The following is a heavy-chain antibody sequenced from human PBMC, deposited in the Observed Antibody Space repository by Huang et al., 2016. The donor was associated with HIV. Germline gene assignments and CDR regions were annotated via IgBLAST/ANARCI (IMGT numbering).Heavy chain of an antibody. Sequence: QVRLQESGPGLVKPSETLSLSCTVSGDSVSSHYWGWIRHPPGKGLEWSGTVYDSGTTKYNPRLKSRITISVDTSKNGFSLNITSVSAADTAMYFCVRDQGRLAVGGIDNWFDPWGQGALVTVSS. J-gene: IGHJ5*02. D-gene: IGHD6-19*01. CDR2: VYDSGTT. CDR3: VRDQGRLAVGGIDNWFDP. V-gene: IGHV4-59*02. CDR1: GDSVSSHY.